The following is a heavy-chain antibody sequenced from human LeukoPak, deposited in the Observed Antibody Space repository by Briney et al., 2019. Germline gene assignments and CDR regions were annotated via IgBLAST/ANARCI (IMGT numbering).Heavy chain of an antibody. CDR3: ANGRYYYDSSGIDY. V-gene: IGHV3-7*03. J-gene: IGHJ4*02. D-gene: IGHD3-22*01. Sequence: GGSLRLSCAASGFTFSSYWMSWVRQAPGKGLEWVANIKQDGSEKYYVDSVKGRFTISRDNAKNSLYLQMNSLRAEDTAVYYCANGRYYYDSSGIDYWGQGTLVTVSS. CDR2: IKQDGSEK. CDR1: GFTFSSYW.